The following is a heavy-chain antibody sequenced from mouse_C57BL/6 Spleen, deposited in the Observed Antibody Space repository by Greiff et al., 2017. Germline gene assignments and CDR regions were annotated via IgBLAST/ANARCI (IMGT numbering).Heavy chain of an antibody. D-gene: IGHD1-1*01. J-gene: IGHJ3*01. CDR3: ARRYYGSSRWFAY. CDR1: GYTFTGYW. Sequence: QVQLQQSGAELMKPGASVKLSCKATGYTFTGYWIEWVKQRPGHGLEWIGEILPGSGSTNYNEKFKGKATFTAVTSSNTAYMQLSRLTTEDSAIYSCARRYYGSSRWFAYWGQGTLVTVSA. V-gene: IGHV1-9*01. CDR2: ILPGSGST.